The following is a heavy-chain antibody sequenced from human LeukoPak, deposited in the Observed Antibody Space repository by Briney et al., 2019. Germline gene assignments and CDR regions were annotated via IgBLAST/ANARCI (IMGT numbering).Heavy chain of an antibody. CDR1: GFTFSSYW. V-gene: IGHV3-7*01. D-gene: IGHD1-7*01. CDR2: IKQDGSEK. Sequence: GGSLRLSCAVSGFTFSSYWMSWFRQAPGKGLEWVANIKQDGSEKYYVDSVKGRFTISRDNAKNSLYLQMNSLRAEDTAVYYCARSKLELHAFDIWGQGTMVTVSS. J-gene: IGHJ3*02. CDR3: ARSKLELHAFDI.